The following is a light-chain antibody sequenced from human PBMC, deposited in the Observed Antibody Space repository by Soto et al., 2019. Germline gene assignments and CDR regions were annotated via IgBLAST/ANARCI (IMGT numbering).Light chain of an antibody. CDR3: CSYAGSYTHV. V-gene: IGLV2-11*01. J-gene: IGLJ1*01. CDR1: SSDVGAYIY. CDR2: DVI. Sequence: QSALTQPRSVSGSPGQSVTFSCTGTSSDVGAYIYVSWYQQHPGKAPKLIIYDVIKRPSGVPDRFSGSNSGNTASLTISGIQAEDEADYYCCSYAGSYTHVFGTGTKVTLL.